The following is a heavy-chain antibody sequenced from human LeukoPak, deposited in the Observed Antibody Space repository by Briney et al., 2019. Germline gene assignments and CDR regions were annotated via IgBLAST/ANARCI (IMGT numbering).Heavy chain of an antibody. Sequence: GRSLRLSCAASGFTFSSYGMHWVRQAPGKGLEWVAVISYDGGNKYYADSVKGRFTISRDNSKNTLYLQMNSLRVEDTALYYCARVRSVGGNPHAFNIWGQGTMVTVSS. V-gene: IGHV3-30*03. D-gene: IGHD4-23*01. CDR1: GFTFSSYG. CDR3: ARVRSVGGNPHAFNI. J-gene: IGHJ3*02. CDR2: ISYDGGNK.